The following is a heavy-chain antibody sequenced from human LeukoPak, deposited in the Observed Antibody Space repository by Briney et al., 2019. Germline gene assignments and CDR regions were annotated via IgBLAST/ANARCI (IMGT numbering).Heavy chain of an antibody. Sequence: SETLSLTCTVSGGSLSSRRYYWAWIRQPPGKGLEWIGNIYYSGSTYYNPSLKSRVTISVDTSKNRFSLNLNSVTAADTAVYYCARRIVGSSWIDYWGQGTLVTVSS. CDR2: IYYSGST. D-gene: IGHD1-26*01. CDR3: ARRIVGSSWIDY. V-gene: IGHV4-39*01. CDR1: GGSLSSRRYY. J-gene: IGHJ4*02.